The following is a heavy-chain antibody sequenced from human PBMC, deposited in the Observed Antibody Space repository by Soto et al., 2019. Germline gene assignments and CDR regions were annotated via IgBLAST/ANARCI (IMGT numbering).Heavy chain of an antibody. D-gene: IGHD3-9*01. CDR1: GFSLSTSGVG. Sequence: SGPTLVNPTQTHTLTCTFSGFSLSTSGVGVAWIRQPPGKALEWLALIYWDDGKRYSTSLKTRLNLTKDTSKNQVVLTLTNVDPVDTATSYCAHTPAYDISTGYYPFDYWGQGSLVTVSS. CDR2: IYWDDGK. CDR3: AHTPAYDISTGYYPFDY. V-gene: IGHV2-5*02. J-gene: IGHJ4*02.